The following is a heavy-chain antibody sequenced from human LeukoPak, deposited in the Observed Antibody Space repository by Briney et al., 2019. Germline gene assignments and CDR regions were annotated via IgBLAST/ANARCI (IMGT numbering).Heavy chain of an antibody. J-gene: IGHJ5*02. Sequence: SQTLSLTCTVSGGSISNGDYYWSWIRQPPGKGLEWIGYIYYSGSTYYNPSLKSRVTISVDTSKNQFSLKLSSVTAADTAVYYCARDIVVVPAAIAWLDPWGQGTLVTVSS. CDR2: IYYSGST. CDR3: ARDIVVVPAAIAWLDP. CDR1: GGSISNGDYY. V-gene: IGHV4-30-4*08. D-gene: IGHD2-2*01.